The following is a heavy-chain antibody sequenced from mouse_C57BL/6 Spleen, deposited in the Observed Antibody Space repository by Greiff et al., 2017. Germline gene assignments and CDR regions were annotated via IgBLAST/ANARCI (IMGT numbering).Heavy chain of an antibody. CDR1: GYTFTSYW. CDR3: AREGSTVPVYYFDY. D-gene: IGHD1-1*01. J-gene: IGHJ2*01. CDR2: IDPSDSGT. Sequence: QVQLQQPGAELVRPGSSVKLSCKASGYTFTSYWMHWVKQRPIQGLEWIGNIDPSDSGTHYNQKFKDKATLTVDKSSSTAYMQLSSLTSEDSAVYYCAREGSTVPVYYFDYWGQGTTLTVSS. V-gene: IGHV1-52*01.